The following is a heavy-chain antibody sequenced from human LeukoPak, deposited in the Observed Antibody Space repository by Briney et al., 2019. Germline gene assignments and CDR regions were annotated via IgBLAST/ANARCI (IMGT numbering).Heavy chain of an antibody. D-gene: IGHD1-1*01. J-gene: IGHJ4*02. Sequence: SETLSLTCAVYGGSFSGYYWSWIRQPPGKGLEWIGEINHSGSTNYNPSLKSRVTISVDTSKNQFSLKLSSVTAADTAVYYCARDPVSVEKYYFDYWGQGTLVTVSS. V-gene: IGHV4-34*01. CDR1: GGSFSGYY. CDR3: ARDPVSVEKYYFDY. CDR2: INHSGST.